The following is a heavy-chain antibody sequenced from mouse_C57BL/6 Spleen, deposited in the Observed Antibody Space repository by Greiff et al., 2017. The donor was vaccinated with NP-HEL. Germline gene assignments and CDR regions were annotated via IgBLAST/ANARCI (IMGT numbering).Heavy chain of an antibody. D-gene: IGHD1-1*01. V-gene: IGHV5-9-1*02. J-gene: IGHJ3*01. Sequence: EVKLMESGEGLVKPGGSLKLSCAASGFTFSSYAMSWVRQTPEKRLEWVAYISSGGDYIYYAHTVKGRFTISRDNARNTLYLQMSSLKSEDTAMYYCTRDVHYYGSSWFAYWGQGTLVTVSA. CDR1: GFTFSSYA. CDR2: ISSGGDYI. CDR3: TRDVHYYGSSWFAY.